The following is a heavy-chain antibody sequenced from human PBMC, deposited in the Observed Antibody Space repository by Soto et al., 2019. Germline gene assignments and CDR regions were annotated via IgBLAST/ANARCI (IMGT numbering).Heavy chain of an antibody. J-gene: IGHJ6*02. V-gene: IGHV3-23*01. CDR1: GFTFSSYA. CDR3: GKGRWAGDGVEV. D-gene: IGHD1-26*01. CDR2: ISASGGST. Sequence: EVQLLESGGGLVQPGGSLRLSCAASGFTFSSYAMSWVRQAPGKGLEWVSTISASGGSTYYADSVKGRFTISRDNSKNKMYMRSGSRRAEARAVCYCGKGRWAGDGVEVAGQAITVTVSS.